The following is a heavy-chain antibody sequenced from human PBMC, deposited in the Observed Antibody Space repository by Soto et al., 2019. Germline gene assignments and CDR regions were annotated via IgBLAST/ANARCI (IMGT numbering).Heavy chain of an antibody. J-gene: IGHJ6*02. V-gene: IGHV1-69*01. D-gene: IGHD2-2*01. CDR2: IIPIFGTA. CDR3: ARAPREVVVVPAPQIGYYYGMDV. CDR1: GGTFSSYA. Sequence: QVQLVQSGAEVQKPGSSVKVSCKASGGTFSSYAISWVRQAPGQGLEWMGGIIPIFGTANYAQKVQGRVTITADESTSTAYMELSSLRSEDTAVYYCARAPREVVVVPAPQIGYYYGMDVWGQGTTVTVSS.